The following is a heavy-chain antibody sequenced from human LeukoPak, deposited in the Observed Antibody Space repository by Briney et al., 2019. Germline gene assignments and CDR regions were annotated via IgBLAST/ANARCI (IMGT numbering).Heavy chain of an antibody. D-gene: IGHD3-16*02. Sequence: SETLSLTCAVHGGSFSGYYWSWIRQPPGKGLEWIGEINHSGSTNYNPSLKSRVTISVDTSKNQFSLKLSSVTAADTAVYYCARGLITFGGVIVNRGLYFDYWGQGTLVTVSS. J-gene: IGHJ4*02. CDR2: INHSGST. CDR1: GGSFSGYY. V-gene: IGHV4-34*01. CDR3: ARGLITFGGVIVNRGLYFDY.